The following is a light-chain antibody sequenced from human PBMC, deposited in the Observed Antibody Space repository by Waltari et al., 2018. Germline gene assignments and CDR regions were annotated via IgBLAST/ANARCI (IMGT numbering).Light chain of an antibody. CDR2: WAS. V-gene: IGKV4-1*01. CDR3: QQYSSPPWT. Sequence: DIVMTQSPDSLAVSLGERATINCKSSQSVFYSSNNENYLPWYQQRPGQPPKLLIYWASTRESGVPDRFSGSGSGTDFTLTISSLQAEDVAVYYCQQYSSPPWTFGQGTKVEIK. CDR1: QSVFYSSNNENY. J-gene: IGKJ1*01.